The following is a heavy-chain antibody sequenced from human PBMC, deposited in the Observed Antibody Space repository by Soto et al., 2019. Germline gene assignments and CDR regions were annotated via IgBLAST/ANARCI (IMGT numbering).Heavy chain of an antibody. D-gene: IGHD2-15*01. V-gene: IGHV1-69*01. Sequence: QVQLVQSGAEVKKPGSSVKVSCKASGGTFSSYAISWVRQAPGQGLEWMGGIIPICGTVNYAQKLQGRVTITEDESTSTGYRELSSLRSEDTAVYYCARDAIVPRGWFDPWGQGTLVTVSS. CDR2: IIPICGTV. J-gene: IGHJ5*02. CDR3: ARDAIVPRGWFDP. CDR1: GGTFSSYA.